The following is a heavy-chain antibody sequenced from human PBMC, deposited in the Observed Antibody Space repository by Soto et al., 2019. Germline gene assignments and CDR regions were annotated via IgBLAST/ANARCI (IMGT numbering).Heavy chain of an antibody. J-gene: IGHJ4*02. CDR2: IYYSGTT. CDR1: GGSIRGSTYY. CDR3: ARTRVATATTDFDY. V-gene: IGHV4-31*02. Sequence: TLSLTCTVSGGSIRGSTYYWTWIRQHPGKGLEWIGYIYYSGTTYYNPSLKSRVTISVDTSKNQLSLRLSSVTAADTAVYFCARTRVATATTDFDYWGQGTLVTSPQ. D-gene: IGHD1-26*01.